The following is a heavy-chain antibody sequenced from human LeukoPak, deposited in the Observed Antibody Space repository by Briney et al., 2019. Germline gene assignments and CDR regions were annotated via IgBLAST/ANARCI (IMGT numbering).Heavy chain of an antibody. J-gene: IGHJ6*03. CDR1: GGTFNSYT. Sequence: SVKVSCKASGGTFNSYTISWVRQAPGQGLEWMGGIIPIFDKANYAQKFQGRVTITADESTSTAYMELSSLRSEDTAVYYCARTTEGGYTYGYFYYYYMDVWGKGTTVTISS. D-gene: IGHD5-18*01. V-gene: IGHV1-69*01. CDR2: IIPIFDKA. CDR3: ARTTEGGYTYGYFYYYYMDV.